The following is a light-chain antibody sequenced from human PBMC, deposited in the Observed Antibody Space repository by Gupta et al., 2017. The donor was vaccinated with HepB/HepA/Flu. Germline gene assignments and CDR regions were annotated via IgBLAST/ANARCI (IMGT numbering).Light chain of an antibody. CDR3: QSYDSSLSGSKV. V-gene: IGLV1-40*01. CDR1: RTNIGAGYD. J-gene: IGLJ2*01. Sequence: SVLTQPPSVSGAPGQRVTISFHRRRTNIGAGYDVHWYQQLPGTAPNRLSYGNSNRPSGVPDRFSGSKSGTSASLAITGLQAEDEADYYCQSYDSSLSGSKVFGGGTKLTVL. CDR2: GNS.